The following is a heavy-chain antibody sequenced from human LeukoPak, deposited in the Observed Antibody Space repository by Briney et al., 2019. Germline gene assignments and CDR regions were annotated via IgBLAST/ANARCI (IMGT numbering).Heavy chain of an antibody. CDR2: IYYSGST. V-gene: IGHV4-31*03. Sequence: PSETLSLTCTVSGGSISSGGYYWSWIRQHPGKGLEWIGYIYYSGSTYYNPSLKSRVTISVDTSKNQFSLKLSSVTAADTAVYYCARQAPRSTRAYCGGDCPIVWGQGTTVTVSS. CDR3: ARQAPRSTRAYCGGDCPIV. CDR1: GGSISSGGYY. J-gene: IGHJ6*02. D-gene: IGHD2-21*02.